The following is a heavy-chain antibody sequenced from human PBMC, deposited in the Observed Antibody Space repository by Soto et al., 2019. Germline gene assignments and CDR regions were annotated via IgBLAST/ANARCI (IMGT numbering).Heavy chain of an antibody. CDR2: IIPILGIA. J-gene: IGHJ6*03. CDR3: ARDVQGQLLVRGRKNYYYMDA. V-gene: IGHV1-69*04. Sequence: VASVKVSCKASGGTFSSYTISWVRQAPGQGLEWMGRIIPILGIANYAQKFQGRVTITADKSTSTAYMELSSLRSEDTAVYYCARDVQGQLLVRGRKNYYYMDAWGKGPTVTVSS. D-gene: IGHD6-13*01. CDR1: GGTFSSYT.